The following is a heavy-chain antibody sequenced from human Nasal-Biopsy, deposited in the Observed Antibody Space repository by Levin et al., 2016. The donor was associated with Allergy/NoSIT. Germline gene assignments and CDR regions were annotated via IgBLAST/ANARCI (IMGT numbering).Heavy chain of an antibody. V-gene: IGHV5-51*01. CDR2: IYPYDSDT. J-gene: IGHJ4*02. D-gene: IGHD2-8*01. CDR3: ARVLICNDGLCSKFDD. Sequence: GESLKISCEASGYMFSRFWIGWVRQMPGKGLEWIGMIYPYDSDTRYSPSFQGHVTISADRSAGVAYLEFISLKSSDTGIYYCARVLICNDGLCSKFDDWGQGTLVTVSP. CDR1: GYMFSRFW.